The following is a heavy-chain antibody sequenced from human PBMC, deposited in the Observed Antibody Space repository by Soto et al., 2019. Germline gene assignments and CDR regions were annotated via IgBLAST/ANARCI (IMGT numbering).Heavy chain of an antibody. V-gene: IGHV4-30-2*01. CDR3: ARSREFDY. CDR1: GGSLSGATYS. CDR2: IFPSGPT. J-gene: IGHJ4*02. Sequence: SETLSLTCGVSGGSLSGATYSWNWIRQPPGKGLEWIGYIFPSGPTYYNPSLKSRVTISIDVSKNQFSLSLRSFTAADTAVYYCARSREFDYWSQGTLVTVSS.